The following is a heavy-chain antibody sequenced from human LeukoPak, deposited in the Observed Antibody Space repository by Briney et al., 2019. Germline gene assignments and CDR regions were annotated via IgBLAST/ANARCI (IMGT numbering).Heavy chain of an antibody. CDR1: GFTFSSNA. CDR2: INPGGDRT. Sequence: GGSLRLSCAASGFTFSSNAMSWVRQAPGKGLEWVSAINPGGDRTYYADSVKGRFTISRDNSKNTLFLHVSSLRADDTAFYYCAKNFGNGGPNWFQSWGQGTLVTVSS. V-gene: IGHV3-23*01. CDR3: AKNFGNGGPNWFQS. D-gene: IGHD3-3*01. J-gene: IGHJ5*01.